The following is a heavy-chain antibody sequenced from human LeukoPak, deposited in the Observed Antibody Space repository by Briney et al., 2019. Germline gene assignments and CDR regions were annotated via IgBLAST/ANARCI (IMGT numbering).Heavy chain of an antibody. CDR1: GFTFSSYW. Sequence: GGSLRLSCAASGFTFSSYWMHWVRQAPGKGLEWVAFIRYDGSNKYYADSVKGRFTISRDNSKNTLYLQMNSLRAEDTAVYYCAKDLSYGGNSIDYWGQGTLVTVSS. CDR2: IRYDGSNK. J-gene: IGHJ4*02. D-gene: IGHD4-23*01. V-gene: IGHV3-30*02. CDR3: AKDLSYGGNSIDY.